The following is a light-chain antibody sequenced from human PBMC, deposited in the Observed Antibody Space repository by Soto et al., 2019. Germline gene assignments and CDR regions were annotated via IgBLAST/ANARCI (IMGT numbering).Light chain of an antibody. CDR2: AAS. V-gene: IGKV3-20*01. CDR1: QSVTSTH. Sequence: EIVLTQSPGTLSLSPGERATLSCRASQSVTSTHLAWYQQKPGQAPRLLIYAASTRATRIPDRFSGSGSGTDFTLTSCRLEPEDFAVYCCQQFDGSLWTFGPGTKVDI. CDR3: QQFDGSLWT. J-gene: IGKJ1*01.